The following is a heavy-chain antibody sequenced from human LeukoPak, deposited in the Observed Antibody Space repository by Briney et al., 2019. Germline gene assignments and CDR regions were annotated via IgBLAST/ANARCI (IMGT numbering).Heavy chain of an antibody. CDR1: GYTFTSYY. CDR3: ARVGVTAATADY. CDR2: INPSGGST. J-gene: IGHJ4*02. V-gene: IGHV1-46*01. D-gene: IGHD6-25*01. Sequence: ASVKVSCKASGYTFTSYYMHWVRQAPGQGLEWMGIINPSGGSTSYAQKFQGRVTMTRDMSTSTDYMELSSLRSEDTAVYFCARVGVTAATADYWGQGTLVTVSS.